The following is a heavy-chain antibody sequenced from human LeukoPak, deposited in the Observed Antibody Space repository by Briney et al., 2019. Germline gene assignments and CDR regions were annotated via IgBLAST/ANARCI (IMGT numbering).Heavy chain of an antibody. CDR2: INHSGST. Sequence: SETLSLTCAVYGGSFSGYYWSWICQPPGKGLEWIGEINHSGSTNYNPSLKSRVTISVDTSKNQFSLKLSSVTAADTAVYYCARVGAIAVAGIFSDYWGQGTLVTVSS. J-gene: IGHJ4*02. CDR1: GGSFSGYY. V-gene: IGHV4-34*01. D-gene: IGHD6-19*01. CDR3: ARVGAIAVAGIFSDY.